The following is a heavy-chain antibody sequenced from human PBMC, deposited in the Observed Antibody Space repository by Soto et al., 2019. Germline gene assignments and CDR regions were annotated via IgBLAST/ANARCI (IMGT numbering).Heavy chain of an antibody. D-gene: IGHD5-12*01. CDR2: ISYDGSNK. J-gene: IGHJ4*02. Sequence: PGGSLRLSCAASGFTFSSYAMHWVRQAPGKGLEWVAVISYDGSNKYYADSVKGRFTISRDNSKNTLYLQMNSLRAEDTAVYYCASNELRRRWLQFEDYYFDYWGQGTLVTVSS. CDR1: GFTFSSYA. V-gene: IGHV3-30-3*01. CDR3: ASNELRRRWLQFEDYYFDY.